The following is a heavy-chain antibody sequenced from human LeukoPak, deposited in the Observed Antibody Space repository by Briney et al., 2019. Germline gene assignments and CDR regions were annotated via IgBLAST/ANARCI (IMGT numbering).Heavy chain of an antibody. CDR1: GASLKSINSY. CDR2: VYFSGST. Sequence: SETLSLTCTDSGASLKSINSYWTWIRQPAGKGLEWIGRVYFSGSTTYNPSLKGRVTISVDTSRNQFSLHLSSVTAADTAVYYCARKTGYGSGSYYNYYFDYWGQGSRVTVSS. D-gene: IGHD3-10*01. J-gene: IGHJ4*02. CDR3: ARKTGYGSGSYYNYYFDY. V-gene: IGHV4-61*02.